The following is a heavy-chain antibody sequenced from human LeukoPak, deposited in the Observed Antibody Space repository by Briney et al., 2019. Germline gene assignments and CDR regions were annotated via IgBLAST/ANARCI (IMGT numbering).Heavy chain of an antibody. J-gene: IGHJ3*02. D-gene: IGHD2-15*01. V-gene: IGHV4-59*08. Sequence: PSETLSLTCTVSGGSISSYYWSWIRQPPGKGLEWIWYIYYSGSTNYNPSLKSRVTISVDTSKNQFSLKLSSVTAADTAVYYCARHWEYCSGGSCYSALHAFDIWGQGTMVTVSS. CDR2: IYYSGST. CDR3: ARHWEYCSGGSCYSALHAFDI. CDR1: GGSISSYY.